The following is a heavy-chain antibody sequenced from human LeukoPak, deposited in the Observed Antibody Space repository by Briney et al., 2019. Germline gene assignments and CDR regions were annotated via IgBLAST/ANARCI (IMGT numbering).Heavy chain of an antibody. CDR1: GYTFTSYG. D-gene: IGHD6-6*01. V-gene: IGHV1-18*01. Sequence: ASVKVSCKASGYTFTSYGISWVRQAPGQGLEWMGWISAYNGNTNYAQKLQGRVTMTTDTSTSTAYMELRSLRSDDTAVYYCARDPSGYSSSSPWFDPWDQGTLVTVSS. J-gene: IGHJ5*02. CDR3: ARDPSGYSSSSPWFDP. CDR2: ISAYNGNT.